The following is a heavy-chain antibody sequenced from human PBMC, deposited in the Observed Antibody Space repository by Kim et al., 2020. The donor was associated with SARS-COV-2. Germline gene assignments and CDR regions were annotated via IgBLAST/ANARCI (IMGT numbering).Heavy chain of an antibody. J-gene: IGHJ6*02. D-gene: IGHD2-15*01. CDR1: GGSISSSNW. CDR2: IYHSRST. Sequence: SETLSLTCAVSGGSISSSNWWSWVRQPPGKGLEWIREIYHSRSTNYNPSLKSRVTISVDKSKNQFSLKLSSLTAADTDVYYCARAEAYCSGGSCYPTYYGMDVWGQGSPVTFS. V-gene: IGHV4-4*02. CDR3: ARAEAYCSGGSCYPTYYGMDV.